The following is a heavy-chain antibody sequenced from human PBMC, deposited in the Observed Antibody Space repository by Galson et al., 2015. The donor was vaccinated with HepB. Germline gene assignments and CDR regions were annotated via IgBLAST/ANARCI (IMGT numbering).Heavy chain of an antibody. CDR1: GDSVASNSAV. CDR2: TYFRSKWHN. V-gene: IGHV6-1*01. Sequence: CAISGDSVASNSAVWNWIRQSPSRGLEWLGRTYFRSKWHNDYGISVKSRISINADTSQNPFSLHLSSVTPEDTAVYYCAYGSDVWGQGTTVIVSS. CDR3: AYGSDV. J-gene: IGHJ6*02.